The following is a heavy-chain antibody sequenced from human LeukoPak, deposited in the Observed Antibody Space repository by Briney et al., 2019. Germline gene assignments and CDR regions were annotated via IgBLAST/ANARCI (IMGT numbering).Heavy chain of an antibody. CDR1: GYTFADYW. CDR2: IYPGDSHT. V-gene: IGHV5-51*01. Sequence: GESLKISCQTTGYTFADYWIGWARQMPGKGLEWMGIIYPGDSHTIYAPSFEGQVTISVDKSSSTAYLQWSRLRDSDSGMYFCGGEPLSGGNPRGWFDPLGQGTQVIVSS. J-gene: IGHJ5*02. D-gene: IGHD3-10*01. CDR3: GGEPLSGGNPRGWFDP.